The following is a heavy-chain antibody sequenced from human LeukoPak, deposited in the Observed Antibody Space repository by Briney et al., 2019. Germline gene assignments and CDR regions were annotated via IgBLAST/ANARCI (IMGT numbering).Heavy chain of an antibody. J-gene: IGHJ4*02. CDR1: GYNFNDYY. D-gene: IGHD3-10*01. Sequence: ASVKVSCKASGYNFNDYYIYWVRQAPGHGLESMGYIHPDGGSTNYAQKFQGRVTMTRDTSISTAYMELSRLRSDDTAVYYCARVPYYYGSGSYSDYWGQGTLVTVSS. CDR3: ARVPYYYGSGSYSDY. CDR2: IHPDGGST. V-gene: IGHV1-2*02.